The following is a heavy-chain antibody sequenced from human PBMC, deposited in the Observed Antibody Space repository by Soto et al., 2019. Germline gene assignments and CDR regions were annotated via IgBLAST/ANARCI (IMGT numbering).Heavy chain of an antibody. CDR1: GFTFSSYA. CDR2: ISGSGGST. J-gene: IGHJ4*02. Sequence: EVQLLESGGGLVQPGGSLRLSCAASGFTFSSYAMSWVRQAPGKGLEWVSVISGSGGSTYYADSVKGRFTISRDNSKHTLYLQMNSLRAEDTAVYDCARRSSGWYFDYWGQGTLVTVSS. D-gene: IGHD6-19*01. CDR3: ARRSSGWYFDY. V-gene: IGHV3-23*01.